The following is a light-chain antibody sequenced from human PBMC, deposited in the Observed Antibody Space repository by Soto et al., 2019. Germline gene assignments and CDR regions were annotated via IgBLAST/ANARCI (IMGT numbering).Light chain of an antibody. J-gene: IGLJ3*02. CDR3: SSYTTSTTGV. V-gene: IGLV2-14*01. Sequence: QSALTQPASVSGSPGQSITISCTGTSSDVGAYNYVSWFQQHPGKAPRLIIYDVSNRPSGVSNRFSGSKSGNTASLTISGLQAEDEADYYCSSYTTSTTGVFGGGIKLTVL. CDR1: SSDVGAYNY. CDR2: DVS.